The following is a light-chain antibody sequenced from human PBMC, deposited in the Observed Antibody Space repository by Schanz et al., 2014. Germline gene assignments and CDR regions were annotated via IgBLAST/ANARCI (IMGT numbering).Light chain of an antibody. Sequence: QSVLTQPPSVSGAPGQRVTISCTGSSSNIGAGYDVHWYQQLPGTAPKVLIYGDNNRPSGVPDRFSASKSDTSASLAISGLQSEDEADYYCQSYDSSLSGWVFGGGTKLTVL. CDR1: SSNIGAGYD. J-gene: IGLJ3*02. V-gene: IGLV1-40*01. CDR3: QSYDSSLSGWV. CDR2: GDN.